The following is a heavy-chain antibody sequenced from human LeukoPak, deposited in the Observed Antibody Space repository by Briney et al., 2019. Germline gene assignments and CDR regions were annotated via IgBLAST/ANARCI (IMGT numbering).Heavy chain of an antibody. V-gene: IGHV4-31*03. Sequence: SETLSLTCNVSRGSISSGGHYWSWIRQRPGKGLEWMGYTYFTGSTYYNPSLQSRLIISADTSMTQFSLRLRSVTAADTAVYYCARVSFTYGPLVSWGPGIPVPVSS. D-gene: IGHD4-17*01. CDR3: ARVSFTYGPLVS. CDR1: RGSISSGGHY. J-gene: IGHJ5*01. CDR2: TYFTGST.